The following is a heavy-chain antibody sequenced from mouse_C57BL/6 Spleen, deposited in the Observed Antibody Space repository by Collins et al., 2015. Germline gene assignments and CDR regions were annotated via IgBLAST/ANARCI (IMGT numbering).Heavy chain of an antibody. CDR2: ISDGGSYT. CDR1: GFTFSDYY. CDR3: ARDGNYWYFDV. Sequence: EVQRGGVWGSLVKPGGSLKLSCAASGFTFSDYYVYWVRQTPEKRLERVATISDGGSYTYYPDSVKGRFTISRDNAKNNLYLQMSSLKSEDTAMYYCARDGNYWYFDVWGAGTTVTVSS. D-gene: IGHD2-1*01. J-gene: IGHJ1*01. V-gene: IGHV5-4*02.